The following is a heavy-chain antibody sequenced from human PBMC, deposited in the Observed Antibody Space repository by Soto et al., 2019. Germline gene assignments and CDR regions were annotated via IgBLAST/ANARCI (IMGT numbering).Heavy chain of an antibody. J-gene: IGHJ4*02. CDR2: ISAYNGNT. D-gene: IGHD3-22*01. Sequence: QVKLVQSGAEVKKPGASVKVSCKASGYTFTSYGISWVRQAPGQGLEWMGWISAYNGNTNYAQKLQGRVTMTTDTSTSTAYMELRSLRSDDTAVYYCARDRRYYYDSSGYYYTYGGYDYWGQGTLVTVSS. V-gene: IGHV1-18*01. CDR3: ARDRRYYYDSSGYYYTYGGYDY. CDR1: GYTFTSYG.